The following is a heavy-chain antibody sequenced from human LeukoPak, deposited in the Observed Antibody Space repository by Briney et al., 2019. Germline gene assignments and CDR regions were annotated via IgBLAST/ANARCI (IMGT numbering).Heavy chain of an antibody. V-gene: IGHV1-18*04. CDR3: ASSHRIPHCSSTSCQSSGFDY. D-gene: IGHD2-2*01. CDR1: GYTFTSYG. CDR2: ISAYNGNT. J-gene: IGHJ4*02. Sequence: VASVKVSCKASGYTFTSYGISWVRQAPGQGLEWMGWISAYNGNTNYAQKLQGRVTMTTDTSTSTAYMELRSLRSDDTAVCYCASSHRIPHCSSTSCQSSGFDYWGQGTLVTVSS.